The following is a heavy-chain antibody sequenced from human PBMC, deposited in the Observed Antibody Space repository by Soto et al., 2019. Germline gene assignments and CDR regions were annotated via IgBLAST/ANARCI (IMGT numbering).Heavy chain of an antibody. CDR1: GGSISSSSYY. V-gene: IGHV4-39*01. Sequence: QLQLQESGPGLVKPSETLSLTCTVSGGSISSSSYYWGWIRQPPGKGLEWIGSIYYSGSTYYNPSLKSRVTISIDTSKNQFSLKLSSVTAADTAVYYCARHIKGGSGWRTRVDGGWFDPWGQGTLVTVSS. D-gene: IGHD6-19*01. J-gene: IGHJ5*02. CDR2: IYYSGST. CDR3: ARHIKGGSGWRTRVDGGWFDP.